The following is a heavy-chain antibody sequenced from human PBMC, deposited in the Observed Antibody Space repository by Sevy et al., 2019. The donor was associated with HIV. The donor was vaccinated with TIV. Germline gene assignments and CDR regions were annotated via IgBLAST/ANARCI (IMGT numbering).Heavy chain of an antibody. CDR1: GFTLSTFG. D-gene: IGHD1-26*01. Sequence: SLKISCAASGFTLSTFGIHWVRQAPGKGLDWVAAICSDGTTKYYGDSVKGRFAISRDNSKSTVYLQMNSLRVEDTAVYSCVRDSGSDWYFDLWGRGTLVTVSS. J-gene: IGHJ2*01. CDR2: ICSDGTTK. CDR3: VRDSGSDWYFDL. V-gene: IGHV3-33*01.